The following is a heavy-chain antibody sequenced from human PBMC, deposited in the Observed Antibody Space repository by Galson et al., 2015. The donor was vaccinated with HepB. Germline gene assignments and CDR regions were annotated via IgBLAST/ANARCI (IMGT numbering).Heavy chain of an antibody. Sequence: SVKVSCKASGYTFTSYAMHWVRQAPGQRLEWMGWINAGNGNTKYSQKFQGRVTMTTDTSTSTADMELRSLRSDDTAVYYCARGFVVVPAAMQGWDNPSDYWGQGTLVTVSS. CDR2: INAGNGNT. V-gene: IGHV1-3*01. D-gene: IGHD2-2*01. CDR1: GYTFTSYA. J-gene: IGHJ4*02. CDR3: ARGFVVVPAAMQGWDNPSDY.